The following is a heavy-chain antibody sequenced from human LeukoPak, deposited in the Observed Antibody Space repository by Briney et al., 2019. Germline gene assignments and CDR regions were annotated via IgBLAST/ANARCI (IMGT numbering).Heavy chain of an antibody. CDR1: GDSMSGYY. Sequence: SETLSLTCSVSGDSMSGYYWSWIRQPPGKGLEWIGYIHFSGSTDYNPSLKSRVTNSIDKPRNQFSLKVTSVTASDTAMYYCARLHPHWYFDLWGRGTLVTVSS. J-gene: IGHJ2*01. CDR2: IHFSGST. CDR3: ARLHPHWYFDL. V-gene: IGHV4-59*08.